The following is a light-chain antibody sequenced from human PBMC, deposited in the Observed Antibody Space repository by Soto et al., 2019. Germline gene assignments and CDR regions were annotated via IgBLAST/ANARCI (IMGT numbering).Light chain of an antibody. J-gene: IGKJ1*01. V-gene: IGKV3D-15*02. CDR1: QSVSSN. CDR3: QQYGSSPTWT. Sequence: EIVMTQSPATLSVSPGHRATLSYRASQSVSSNLAWYQQKPGQAPRLLXFGASTRATGIPARFSGSGSGTELTLTISRLEPEDSAVYYCQQYGSSPTWTFGQGTKVDI. CDR2: GAS.